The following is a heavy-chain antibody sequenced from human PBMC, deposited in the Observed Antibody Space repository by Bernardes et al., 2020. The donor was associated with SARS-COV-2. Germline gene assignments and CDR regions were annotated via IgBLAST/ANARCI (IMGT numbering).Heavy chain of an antibody. Sequence: GGSLRLSCAASGFTFDDYAMHWVRQAPGKGLEWVSGISWNSGSIGYADSVKGRFTISRDNAKNSLYLQMNSLRAEDTALYYCAKVAVGLRWFGELGALDYWGQGTLVTVSS. J-gene: IGHJ4*02. CDR3: AKVAVGLRWFGELGALDY. D-gene: IGHD3-10*01. CDR2: ISWNSGSI. V-gene: IGHV3-9*01. CDR1: GFTFDDYA.